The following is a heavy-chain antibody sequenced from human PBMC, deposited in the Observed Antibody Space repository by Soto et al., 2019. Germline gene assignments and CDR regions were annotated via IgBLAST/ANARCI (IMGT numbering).Heavy chain of an antibody. D-gene: IGHD1-26*01. Sequence: QVQLVQSGAEVKKPGSSVKVSCKASGGTFSSYIISWVRQAPGQGLEWMGRIIPILGIANYAQKFQGRVTIIADKYTSTADMELSSLRSEDTAVYYCARFQQTAIVGAAYFDYWGQGTLGTVSS. CDR1: GGTFSSYI. J-gene: IGHJ4*02. CDR2: IIPILGIA. V-gene: IGHV1-69*02. CDR3: ARFQQTAIVGAAYFDY.